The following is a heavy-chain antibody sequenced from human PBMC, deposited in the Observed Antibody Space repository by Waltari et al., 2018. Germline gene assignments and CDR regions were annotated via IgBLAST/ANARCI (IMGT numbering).Heavy chain of an antibody. CDR1: GGSISSSSYY. CDR3: ARRPSIGYSYGYAFDI. J-gene: IGHJ3*02. V-gene: IGHV4-39*07. CDR2: IYYSGSN. D-gene: IGHD5-18*01. Sequence: QLQLQESGPGLVKPSETLSLTCTVSGGSISSSSYYWGWIRQPPGKGLEWIGSIYYSGSNDYTPSRKSRVTISVDTSKNQFSLKLSSVTAADTAVYYCARRPSIGYSYGYAFDIWGQGTMVTVSS.